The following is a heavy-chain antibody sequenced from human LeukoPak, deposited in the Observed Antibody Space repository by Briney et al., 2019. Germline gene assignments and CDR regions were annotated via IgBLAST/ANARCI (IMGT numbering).Heavy chain of an antibody. CDR1: GGSISSYY. D-gene: IGHD1-20*01. CDR2: IYYSGST. Sequence: SETLSLTCTVSGGSISSYYWSWIRQPPGKGLEWIGYIYYSGSTNYNPSLKSRVTISVDTSKNQFSLKLSSVTAADTAVYYCARAVTGTTPIGYYYYYMDVWGKGTTVTVSS. CDR3: ARAVTGTTPIGYYYYYMDV. V-gene: IGHV4-59*01. J-gene: IGHJ6*03.